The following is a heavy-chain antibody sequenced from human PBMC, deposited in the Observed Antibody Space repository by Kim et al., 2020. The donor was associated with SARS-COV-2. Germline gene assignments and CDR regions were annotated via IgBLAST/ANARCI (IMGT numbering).Heavy chain of an antibody. Sequence: GGSLRLSCTASGFTFGDYAMSWVRQAPGKGLEWVGFIRSKAYGGTTEYAASVKGRFTISRDDSKSIPYLQMNSLKTEDTAVYYCTRDEYCSSPSCPPDYSGQGTLVTVSS. J-gene: IGHJ4*02. V-gene: IGHV3-49*04. CDR2: IRSKAYGGTT. D-gene: IGHD2-2*01. CDR1: GFTFGDYA. CDR3: TRDEYCSSPSCPPDY.